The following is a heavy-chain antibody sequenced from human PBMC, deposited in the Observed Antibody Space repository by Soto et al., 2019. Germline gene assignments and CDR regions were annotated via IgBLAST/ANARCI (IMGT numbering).Heavy chain of an antibody. D-gene: IGHD6-19*01. CDR1: GFTFSSYS. CDR2: ISSSSTYI. V-gene: IGHV3-21*01. Sequence: GGSLRLSCAASGFTFSSYSMNWVRQAPGKGLEWISSISSSSTYIYYADSLKGRFTISRDNAKDSLFLQMNSLRAEDTAVYYCAISSRLVGEYFQHWGQGTLVTVSS. CDR3: AISSRLVGEYFQH. J-gene: IGHJ1*01.